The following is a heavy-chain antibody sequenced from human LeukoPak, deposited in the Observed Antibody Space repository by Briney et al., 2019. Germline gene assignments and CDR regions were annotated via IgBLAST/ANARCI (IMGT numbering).Heavy chain of an antibody. J-gene: IGHJ4*02. CDR1: GFTFSSYG. CDR2: TSYDGSNK. V-gene: IGHV3-30*18. D-gene: IGHD6-13*01. CDR3: AKDRRIAAAGYLFDY. Sequence: GGSLRLSCAASGFTFSSYGMHWVRQAPGKGLEWVAVTSYDGSNKYYADSVKGRFTISRDNSKNTLYLQMNSLRAEDTAVYYCAKDRRIAAAGYLFDYWGQGTLVTVSS.